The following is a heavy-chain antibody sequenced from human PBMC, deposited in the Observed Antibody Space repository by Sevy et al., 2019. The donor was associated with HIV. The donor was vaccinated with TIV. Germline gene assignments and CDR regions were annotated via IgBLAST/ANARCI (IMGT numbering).Heavy chain of an antibody. CDR3: AKDYYMVVVPAAIHY. Sequence: GGSLRLSCAASGFTFSSYGMHWVRQAPGKGLEWVAFIRYDGSNKYYADSVKGRFTISRDNSKNTLYMQMNSLRAEDTAVYYCAKDYYMVVVPAAIHYWGQGTLVTVSS. CDR2: IRYDGSNK. J-gene: IGHJ4*02. CDR1: GFTFSSYG. V-gene: IGHV3-30*02. D-gene: IGHD2-2*02.